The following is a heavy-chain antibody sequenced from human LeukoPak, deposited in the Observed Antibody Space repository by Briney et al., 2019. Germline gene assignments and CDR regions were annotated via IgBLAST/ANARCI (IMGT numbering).Heavy chain of an antibody. V-gene: IGHV3-23*01. CDR3: ARNLGPFDV. D-gene: IGHD3-16*01. Sequence: GGSLRLSCAASGFTFNDFAMNWVRQAPGKRLEWVSTIADAGTYYADSVKGRFIISRDNSKNMLYLQLNSLRADDTAMYYCARNLGPFDVRGHGTMVTVSS. J-gene: IGHJ3*01. CDR2: IADAGT. CDR1: GFTFNDFA.